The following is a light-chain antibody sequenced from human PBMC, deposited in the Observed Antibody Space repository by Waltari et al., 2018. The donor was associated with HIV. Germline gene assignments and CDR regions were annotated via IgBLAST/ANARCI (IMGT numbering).Light chain of an antibody. CDR3: YSAADNIRV. CDR1: VLAKKY. Sequence: SYELTQPSSVSVSPGQTARITCSGDVLAKKYARWFHQKPGQAPVLVIYKDSERPSGIPERFSGSSSGTTVTLTISGAQVDDEADYYCYSAADNIRVFGGGTKLTVL. CDR2: KDS. V-gene: IGLV3-27*01. J-gene: IGLJ3*02.